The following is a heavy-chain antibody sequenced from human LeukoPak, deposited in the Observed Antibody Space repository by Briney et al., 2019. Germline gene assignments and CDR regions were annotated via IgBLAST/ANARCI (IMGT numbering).Heavy chain of an antibody. J-gene: IGHJ4*02. CDR1: GGSINNF. CDR2: IHHNGGT. Sequence: SETLSLTCAVSGGSINNFWSWVRQPPGKGLEWIGQIHHNGGTSYNPSLRSRVTMSIDKSKNQFSLHLNSVTAADTAMYYCAKLGGFHFDSWGQGALVTVSS. D-gene: IGHD3-16*01. V-gene: IGHV4-4*02. CDR3: AKLGGFHFDS.